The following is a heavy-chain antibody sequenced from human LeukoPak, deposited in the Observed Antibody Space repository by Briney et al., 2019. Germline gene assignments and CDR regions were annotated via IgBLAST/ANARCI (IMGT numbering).Heavy chain of an antibody. CDR3: ARLQIQYFYYYDMDV. V-gene: IGHV4-39*07. Sequence: SETLSLTCTVSGDSISTTSYYWDWIRQPPGKGLEWIGEIHHSGSTNYNPSLKSRVTISVDRSKNQFSLKLSSVTAADRAVYYCARLQIQYFYYYDMDVWGQGTTVTVSS. CDR1: GDSISTTSYY. J-gene: IGHJ6*02. CDR2: IHHSGST. D-gene: IGHD4-4*01.